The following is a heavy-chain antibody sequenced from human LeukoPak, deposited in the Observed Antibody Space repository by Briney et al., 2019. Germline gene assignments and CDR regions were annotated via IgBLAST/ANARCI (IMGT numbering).Heavy chain of an antibody. D-gene: IGHD5-18*01. Sequence: SETLSLTCAVSGGSISSYYWSWIRQPPGKGLEWIGYIYYSGSTNYNPSLKSRVTISVDTSKNQFSLKLSSVTAADTAVYYCARVRDVDTVYYYYMDVWGKGTTVTASS. CDR3: ARVRDVDTVYYYYMDV. CDR1: GGSISSYY. V-gene: IGHV4-59*01. CDR2: IYYSGST. J-gene: IGHJ6*03.